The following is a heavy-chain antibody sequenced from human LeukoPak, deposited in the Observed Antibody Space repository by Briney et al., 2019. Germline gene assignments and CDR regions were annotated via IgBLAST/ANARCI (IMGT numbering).Heavy chain of an antibody. V-gene: IGHV4-34*01. CDR1: GFTFSSYS. CDR2: INHSGST. Sequence: GSLRLSCAASGFTFSSYSMNWVRQPPGKGLEWIGEINHSGSTNYNPSLKSRVTISVDTSKNQFSLKLSSVTAADTAVYYCARGVVVVPAAIRGRWFDPWGQGTLVTVSS. J-gene: IGHJ5*02. CDR3: ARGVVVVPAAIRGRWFDP. D-gene: IGHD2-2*02.